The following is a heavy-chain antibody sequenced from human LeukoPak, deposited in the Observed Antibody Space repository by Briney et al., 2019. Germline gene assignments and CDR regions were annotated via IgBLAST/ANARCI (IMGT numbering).Heavy chain of an antibody. Sequence: ASVKVSCKVSGYTLTELSMHWVRQAPGKGLEWMGGFDPEDGETIYAQKFQGRVTMTGDTSTDTAYMELSSLRSEDTAVYYCHVVGDYYYGMDVWGQGTTVTVSS. J-gene: IGHJ6*02. V-gene: IGHV1-24*01. CDR3: HVVGDYYYGMDV. D-gene: IGHD2-15*01. CDR1: GYTLTELS. CDR2: FDPEDGET.